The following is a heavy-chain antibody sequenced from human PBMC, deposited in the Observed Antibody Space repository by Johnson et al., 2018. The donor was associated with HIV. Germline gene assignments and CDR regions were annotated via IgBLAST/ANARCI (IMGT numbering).Heavy chain of an antibody. CDR3: ARGRRIQLWLLADAFDI. V-gene: IGHV3-30*04. CDR1: GFAFSSYA. CDR2: ISYDGTSK. J-gene: IGHJ3*02. D-gene: IGHD5-18*01. Sequence: QVQLVESGGGVVQPGRSLRLSCAASGFAFSSYAMHWVRQAPGKGLEWVAVISYDGTSKYQADSVKGRFTISRDNSKNTLFMQMNSLRGEDTAVYYCARGRRIQLWLLADAFDIWGQGTMVTVSS.